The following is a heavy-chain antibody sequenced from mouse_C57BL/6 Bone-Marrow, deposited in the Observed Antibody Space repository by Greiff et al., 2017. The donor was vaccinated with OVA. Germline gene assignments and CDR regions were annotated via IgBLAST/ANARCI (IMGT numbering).Heavy chain of an antibody. D-gene: IGHD4-1*02. CDR1: GYTFTDYN. V-gene: IGHV1-22*01. Sequence: VQLQQPGPELVKPGASVKMSCKASGYTFTDYNMHWVKQSHGKSLEWIGYINPNNGGTSYNQKFKGKATMTVNKSSSTAYMELRSLTSEDSAVYYCAATATSYAMDYWGQGTSVTVSS. CDR3: AATATSYAMDY. CDR2: INPNNGGT. J-gene: IGHJ4*01.